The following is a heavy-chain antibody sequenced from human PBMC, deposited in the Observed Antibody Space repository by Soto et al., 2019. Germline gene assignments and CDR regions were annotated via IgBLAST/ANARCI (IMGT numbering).Heavy chain of an antibody. CDR2: ISGSGGST. V-gene: IGHV3-23*01. Sequence: GGSLRLSCAASGFTFSSYAMSWVRQAPGKGLEWVSAISGSGGSTYYADSVKGRFTISRDNSKNTLYLQMNSLRAEDTAVYYCAKDHLALDIVVAPAAIEVHGMDVWGQGTTVTVSS. CDR1: GFTFSSYA. CDR3: AKDHLALDIVVAPAAIEVHGMDV. D-gene: IGHD2-2*02. J-gene: IGHJ6*02.